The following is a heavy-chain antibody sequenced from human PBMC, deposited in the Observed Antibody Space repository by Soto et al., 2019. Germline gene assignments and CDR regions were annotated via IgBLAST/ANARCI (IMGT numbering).Heavy chain of an antibody. CDR3: TKRRKGLRFLEWSSGMEV. CDR1: GFTFSNYG. Sequence: PGGSLRLSCAASGFTFSNYGMHWVRQAPGKGLEWVAFISDDGSNKYYADSMKGRFTMSRDNSKSTLYLQMSSLRVEDTAVYYCTKRRKGLRFLEWSSGMEVWGQGNTVTVSS. V-gene: IGHV3-30*18. J-gene: IGHJ6*02. D-gene: IGHD3-3*01. CDR2: ISDDGSNK.